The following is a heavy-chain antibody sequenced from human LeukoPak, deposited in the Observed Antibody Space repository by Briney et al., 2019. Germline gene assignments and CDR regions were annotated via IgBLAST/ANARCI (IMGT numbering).Heavy chain of an antibody. CDR2: ISYDGSNT. D-gene: IGHD3-10*01. Sequence: PGGSLRLSCAASGFTFTSFAMHWVRQAPGKGLEWVALISYDGSNTYYADSVKGRFTISRDNSKSTLYMQLNSLRGEDTAVYYCARGGLYYGSGSYWDYWGQGTLVTVSS. V-gene: IGHV3-30-3*01. J-gene: IGHJ4*02. CDR3: ARGGLYYGSGSYWDY. CDR1: GFTFTSFA.